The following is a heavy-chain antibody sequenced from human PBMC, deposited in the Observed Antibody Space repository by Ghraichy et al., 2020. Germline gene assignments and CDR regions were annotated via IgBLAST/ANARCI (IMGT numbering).Heavy chain of an antibody. CDR3: AARIAGTTE. V-gene: IGHV3-72*01. J-gene: IGHJ4*02. Sequence: GGSLRLSCAASGFTFSDHYMDWVRQAPGKGLEWVGRIKNKVHDYTTEYAASVKGRLAISRDDSKNFLYLQLNSLTAEDTAVYFCAARIAGTTEWGQGTLVTVSS. D-gene: IGHD1-20*01. CDR2: IKNKVHDYTT. CDR1: GFTFSDHY.